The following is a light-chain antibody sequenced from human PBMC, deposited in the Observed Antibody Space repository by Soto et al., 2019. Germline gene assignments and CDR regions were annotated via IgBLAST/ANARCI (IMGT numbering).Light chain of an antibody. J-gene: IGKJ4*01. V-gene: IGKV3-15*01. CDR2: GAS. Sequence: EIVMTQSPATLSVSPGERATLSCRASQTLYNNLAWYQQKLGQAPRLLIYGASARAPDIPARFSGSGSGTEFPLTISCLQSEDFSIYYCQQYSDWTLTFGGGTKVEIK. CDR3: QQYSDWTLT. CDR1: QTLYNN.